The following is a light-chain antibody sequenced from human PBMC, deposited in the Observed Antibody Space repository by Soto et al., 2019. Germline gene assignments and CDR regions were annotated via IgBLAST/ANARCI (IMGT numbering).Light chain of an antibody. CDR1: QSVSRY. V-gene: IGKV3-11*01. CDR2: DAS. CDR3: QQRSSWPPGFT. J-gene: IGKJ2*01. Sequence: EIVMTQSPATLSLSPGERATLSCRASQSVSRYLAWYQQKPGQAPRHLIYDASDRATGIPARFSGSGSGTDFTLTISSLEPEDSAVYYCQQRSSWPPGFTFGQGTKLEIK.